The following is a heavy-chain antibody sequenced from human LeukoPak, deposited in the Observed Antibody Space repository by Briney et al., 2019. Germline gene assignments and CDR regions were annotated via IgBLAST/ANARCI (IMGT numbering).Heavy chain of an antibody. D-gene: IGHD1-26*01. V-gene: IGHV3-23*01. Sequence: GGSLRLSCAASGFTFSSYAMSWVRQAPGKGLEWVSGISGSGGSTYYADSVKGRFTISRDNAKNSLYLQMNSLRDEDTAVYYCARVRYTGTYYTDSWGQGTLVTVSS. CDR3: ARVRYTGTYYTDS. J-gene: IGHJ5*01. CDR1: GFTFSSYA. CDR2: ISGSGGST.